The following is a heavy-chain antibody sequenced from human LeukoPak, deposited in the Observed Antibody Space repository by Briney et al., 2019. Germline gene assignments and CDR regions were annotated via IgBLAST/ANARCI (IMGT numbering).Heavy chain of an antibody. J-gene: IGHJ4*02. CDR3: ARRAYCTNGVCYLDY. Sequence: GESLKISCKGSGYSFTSYWIGWVRQMTGKGLEWMGIIYPGDSDTRYSPSFQGQVTISADKSISTAYLQWSSLKASDTAMYYCARRAYCTNGVCYLDYWGQGTLVTVSS. CDR1: GYSFTSYW. V-gene: IGHV5-51*01. D-gene: IGHD2-8*01. CDR2: IYPGDSDT.